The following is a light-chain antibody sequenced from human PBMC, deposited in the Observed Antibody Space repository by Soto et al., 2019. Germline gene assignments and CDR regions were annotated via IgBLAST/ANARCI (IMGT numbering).Light chain of an antibody. CDR3: QQYDNLPLT. CDR2: DAS. V-gene: IGKV1-33*01. J-gene: IGKJ4*01. Sequence: DIQMTHSPSSLSASVGDRVTITCHASQNINNYLNWYQQKPGRAPKLLIYDASNLEAGVPSRFRGSGSGTDFTLTISSLQPEDIATYYCQQYDNLPLTFGGGTKVDIK. CDR1: QNINNY.